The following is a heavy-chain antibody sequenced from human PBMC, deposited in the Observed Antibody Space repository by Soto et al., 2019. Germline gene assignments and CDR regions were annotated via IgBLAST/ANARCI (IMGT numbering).Heavy chain of an antibody. Sequence: EGQLVESGGGLVEPGETLRLSCAASGFTFKNAWMSWVRQAPGKGLEWVGRIKSWSDGGTTDYGASVKGRFSISRDDAKNTLSLQMNSLRTEDTAVYYCTTGTTVAKYYFDFWGQGTLVTVSS. D-gene: IGHD1-1*01. CDR1: GFTFKNAW. CDR2: IKSWSDGGTT. CDR3: TTGTTVAKYYFDF. J-gene: IGHJ4*02. V-gene: IGHV3-15*01.